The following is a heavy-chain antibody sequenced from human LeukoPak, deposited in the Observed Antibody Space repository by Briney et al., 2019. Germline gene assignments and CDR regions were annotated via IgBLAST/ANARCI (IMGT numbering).Heavy chain of an antibody. CDR1: GYTFTGYY. Sequence: ASVKVSCKASGYTFTGYYLHWVRQAPGQGLEWMGWINPNSGGTNYAQKFQGRVTMTRDTSISTAYMELSRLRSDDTAVYYCARVTEQGPDYDYVWGSYRPQRGYFDQWGQGSLVSVSS. V-gene: IGHV1-2*02. D-gene: IGHD3-16*02. J-gene: IGHJ4*02. CDR3: ARVTEQGPDYDYVWGSYRPQRGYFDQ. CDR2: INPNSGGT.